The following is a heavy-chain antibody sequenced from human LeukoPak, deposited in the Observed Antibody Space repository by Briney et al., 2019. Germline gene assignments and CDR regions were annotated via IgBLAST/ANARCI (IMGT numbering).Heavy chain of an antibody. CDR2: IIPIFGTA. Sequence: SVKVSCKASGGTFSSYAISWVRQAPGQGLERMGGIIPIFGTANYAQKFQGRVTITADESTSTAYMELSSLRSEDTAVYYCARTGVAAAVDGMDVWGQGTTVTVSS. CDR1: GGTFSSYA. V-gene: IGHV1-69*13. CDR3: ARTGVAAAVDGMDV. D-gene: IGHD2-15*01. J-gene: IGHJ6*02.